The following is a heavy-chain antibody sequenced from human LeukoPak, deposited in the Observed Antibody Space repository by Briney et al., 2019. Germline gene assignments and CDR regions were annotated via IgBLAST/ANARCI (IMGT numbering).Heavy chain of an antibody. J-gene: IGHJ4*02. CDR2: IWYDGSNK. Sequence: PGGSLRLSCAVSGFIFDDYAMHWVRQAPGKGLEWVAVIWYDGSNKYYADSVKGRFTISRDNSKNTLYLQMNSLRAEDTAVYYCATDPTWRFGELYGADYWGQGTLVTVSS. CDR3: ATDPTWRFGELYGADY. CDR1: GFIFDDYA. D-gene: IGHD3-10*01. V-gene: IGHV3-33*08.